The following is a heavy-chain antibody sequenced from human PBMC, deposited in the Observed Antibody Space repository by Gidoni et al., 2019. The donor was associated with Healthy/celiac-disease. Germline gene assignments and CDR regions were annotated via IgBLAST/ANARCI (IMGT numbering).Heavy chain of an antibody. J-gene: IGHJ3*02. CDR1: GFAFSSYA. Sequence: EVQLLESGGGLVQPGGSLRLSCADSGFAFSSYAIGWVRQAPGKGLEWVSAISGSGGSTYYADSVKGRFTISRDNSKNTLYLQMNSLRAEDTAVYYCAKDISGSYYAHAFDIWGQGTMVTVSS. V-gene: IGHV3-23*01. CDR2: ISGSGGST. CDR3: AKDISGSYYAHAFDI. D-gene: IGHD1-26*01.